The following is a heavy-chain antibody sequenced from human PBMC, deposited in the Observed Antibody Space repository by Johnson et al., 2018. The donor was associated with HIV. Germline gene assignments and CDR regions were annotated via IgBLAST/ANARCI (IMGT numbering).Heavy chain of an antibody. V-gene: IGHV3-30*04. J-gene: IGHJ3*02. D-gene: IGHD2-21*01. CDR1: GFTYSSYA. CDR2: ISYDGSNK. Sequence: QVQLVESGGGVVQPGRSLRLSCVVSGFTYSSYAMHWVRQAPGKGLEWVAVISYDGSNKYYADSVKGRFTISRDNSKNSLYLQMNSLRAEDTAVYYCARDVGNLAYCGGDCYSDAFDIWGQGTMVTVSS. CDR3: ARDVGNLAYCGGDCYSDAFDI.